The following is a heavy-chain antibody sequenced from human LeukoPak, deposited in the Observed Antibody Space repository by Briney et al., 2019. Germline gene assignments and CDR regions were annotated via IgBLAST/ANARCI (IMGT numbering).Heavy chain of an antibody. CDR1: GGSFSGYY. CDR3: ARHVGEMATSPFDY. J-gene: IGHJ4*02. CDR2: IYYSGST. Sequence: PSETLSLTCAVYGGSFSGYYWSWIRQPPGKGLEWIGSIYYSGSTYYNPSLKSRVTISVDTSKNQFSLKLSSVTAADTAVYYCARHVGEMATSPFDYWGQGTLVTVSS. D-gene: IGHD5-24*01. V-gene: IGHV4-34*01.